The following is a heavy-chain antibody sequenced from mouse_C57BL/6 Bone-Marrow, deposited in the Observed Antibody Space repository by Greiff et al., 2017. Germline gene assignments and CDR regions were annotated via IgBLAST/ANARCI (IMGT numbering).Heavy chain of an antibody. Sequence: VQLQQPGAELVRPGSSVKLSCKASGYTFTSYWMDWVKQRPGQGLEWIGNIYPSDSETHYNQKFKDKATLTVDKSSSTAYMQLSSLTSEDSAVYYCARCWNYGSSYGYFDVWGTGTTVTVSS. CDR1: GYTFTSYW. V-gene: IGHV1-61*01. J-gene: IGHJ1*03. CDR3: ARCWNYGSSYGYFDV. CDR2: IYPSDSET. D-gene: IGHD1-1*01.